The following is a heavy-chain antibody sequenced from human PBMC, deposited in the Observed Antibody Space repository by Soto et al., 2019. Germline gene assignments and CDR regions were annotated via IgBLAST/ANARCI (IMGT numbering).Heavy chain of an antibody. D-gene: IGHD4-17*01. V-gene: IGHV3-49*04. Sequence: GGSLRLSCAASGFTFSSYGMHWVRQAPGKGLEWVGFIRSKAYGGTTEYAASVKGRFTISRDDSKSIAYLQMNSLKTEDTAVYYCTRDVGGDYMEGYYFDYWGQGTLVTVSS. CDR2: IRSKAYGGTT. CDR1: GFTFSSYG. J-gene: IGHJ4*02. CDR3: TRDVGGDYMEGYYFDY.